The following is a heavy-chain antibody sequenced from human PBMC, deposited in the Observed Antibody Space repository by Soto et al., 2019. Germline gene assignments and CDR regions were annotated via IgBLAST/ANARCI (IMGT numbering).Heavy chain of an antibody. CDR2: ISAYNGNT. CDR3: ARDVHDYGDYVFDY. J-gene: IGHJ4*02. Sequence: GASVKVSCKASGYTFTSYGISWVRQAPGQGLEWMGWISAYNGNTNYAQKLQGRVTMTTDTSTSTAYMELRSLRSDDTAVYYRARDVHDYGDYVFDYWGQGTLVTSPQ. D-gene: IGHD4-17*01. CDR1: GYTFTSYG. V-gene: IGHV1-18*04.